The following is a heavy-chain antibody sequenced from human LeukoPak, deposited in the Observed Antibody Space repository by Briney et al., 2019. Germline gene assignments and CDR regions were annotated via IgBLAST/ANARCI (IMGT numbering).Heavy chain of an antibody. V-gene: IGHV1-69*13. CDR2: IVPISGTT. D-gene: IGHD1-26*01. CDR3: ARKLRLGGNWFDP. CDR1: GGTFTSYA. Sequence: SVKVSCKTSGGTFTSYAITWVRQAPGQGLEWMGKIVPISGTTNYAQKFQGRVTFTADESTSTAYMELSSLRSEDTALYYCARKLRLGGNWFDPWGQGTLVTVSS. J-gene: IGHJ5*02.